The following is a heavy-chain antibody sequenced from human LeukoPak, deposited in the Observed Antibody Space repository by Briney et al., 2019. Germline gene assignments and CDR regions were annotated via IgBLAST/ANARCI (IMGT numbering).Heavy chain of an antibody. D-gene: IGHD6-13*01. Sequence: ASVKVSCKASGYTFTSYGISWVRQAPGQGLEWMGWISAYNGDTNYAQKLQGRVTMTTDTSTSTAYMELRSLRSDDTAVYYCAIIAAARTFDYWGQGTLVTVSS. CDR3: AIIAAARTFDY. CDR1: GYTFTSYG. CDR2: ISAYNGDT. J-gene: IGHJ4*02. V-gene: IGHV1-18*01.